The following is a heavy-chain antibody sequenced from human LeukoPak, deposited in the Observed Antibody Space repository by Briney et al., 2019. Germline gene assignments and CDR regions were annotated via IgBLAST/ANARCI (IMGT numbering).Heavy chain of an antibody. CDR2: IYYSGST. CDR3: ARGAYSSGWYESGDYFDY. Sequence: SETLSLTCTVSGGSISSYYWSWIRQPPGKGLEWIGYIYYSGSTNYNPSLKSRVTISVDTSKNQFSLKLSSVTAADTAVYYCARGAYSSGWYESGDYFDYWGQGTLVTVSS. D-gene: IGHD6-19*01. J-gene: IGHJ4*02. CDR1: GGSISSYY. V-gene: IGHV4-59*01.